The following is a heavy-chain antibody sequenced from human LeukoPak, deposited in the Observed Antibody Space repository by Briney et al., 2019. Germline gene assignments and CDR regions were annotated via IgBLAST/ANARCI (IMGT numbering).Heavy chain of an antibody. D-gene: IGHD1-26*01. CDR2: ISSSSSYI. J-gene: IGHJ4*02. CDR3: ARDGGDSGSYDY. V-gene: IGHV3-21*01. CDR1: GFTFSSYS. Sequence: PGGSQRLSCAASGFTFSSYSMNWVRQAPGKGLEWVSSISSSSSYIYYADSVKGRFTISRDNAKNSLYLQMNSLRAEDTAVYYCARDGGDSGSYDYWGQGTLVTVSS.